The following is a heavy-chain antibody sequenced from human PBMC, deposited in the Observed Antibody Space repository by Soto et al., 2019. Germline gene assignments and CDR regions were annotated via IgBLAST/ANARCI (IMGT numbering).Heavy chain of an antibody. CDR3: AKDMKWGGMTTIHYFDS. J-gene: IGHJ4*02. Sequence: GGSLRLSCVASGFTVDDYAMHWVRQAPGKGLEWVSGISANGDNVDYADSVKGRFTVSRDNAKNSLFLQMNSLRPEDTALYYCAKDMKWGGMTTIHYFDSWGQGTLVTVSS. D-gene: IGHD4-17*01. CDR1: GFTVDDYA. CDR2: ISANGDNV. V-gene: IGHV3-9*01.